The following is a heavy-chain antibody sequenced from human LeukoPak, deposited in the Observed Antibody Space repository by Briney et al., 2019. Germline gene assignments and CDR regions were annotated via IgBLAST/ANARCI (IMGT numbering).Heavy chain of an antibody. V-gene: IGHV4-4*09. J-gene: IGHJ6*03. CDR3: ARLGYDFWSGYYTYYYYYYMDV. Sequence: SETLSLTCTVSGGSISSYYWSWIRQPPGKGLEWIGYIYTSGSTNYNPSHKSRVTISVDTSKNQFSLKLSSVTAADTAVYYCARLGYDFWSGYYTYYYYYYMDVWGKGTTVTVSS. CDR1: GGSISSYY. CDR2: IYTSGST. D-gene: IGHD3-3*01.